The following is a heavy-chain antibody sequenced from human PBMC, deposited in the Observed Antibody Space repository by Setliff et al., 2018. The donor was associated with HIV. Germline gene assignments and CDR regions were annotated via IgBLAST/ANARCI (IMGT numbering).Heavy chain of an antibody. D-gene: IGHD6-13*01. CDR2: IYWDDDR. CDR3: AHRAGSSWSRFYFDY. Sequence: SGPTLVNPTQTLALTCTFSGFSLSTSGVGVGWIRQPPGKALEWLGTIYWDDDRRYTPSLNSILTITKGPSRDQVVLTLTDMDPADTGTYFCAHRAGSSWSRFYFDYWGQGALVTVSS. J-gene: IGHJ4*02. CDR1: GFSLSTSGVG. V-gene: IGHV2-5*02.